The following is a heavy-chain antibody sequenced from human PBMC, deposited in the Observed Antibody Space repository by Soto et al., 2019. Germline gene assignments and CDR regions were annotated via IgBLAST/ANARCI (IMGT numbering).Heavy chain of an antibody. Sequence: SETLSLTCAVSGGSISSSNCWSCVRQPPGKGLEWIGEIYHSGSTNYNPSLKSRVTISVDKSKNQFSLKLSSVTAADTAVYYCASMRIVVVVAATDYYYGMDVWGQGTTVTVSS. CDR2: IYHSGST. V-gene: IGHV4-4*02. CDR3: ASMRIVVVVAATDYYYGMDV. CDR1: GGSISSSNC. D-gene: IGHD2-15*01. J-gene: IGHJ6*02.